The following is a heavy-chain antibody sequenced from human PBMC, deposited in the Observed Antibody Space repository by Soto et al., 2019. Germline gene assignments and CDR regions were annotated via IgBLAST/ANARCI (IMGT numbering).Heavy chain of an antibody. V-gene: IGHV1-8*01. CDR3: ARGYCSGGSCYYYYYYMDV. Sequence: GASVKVSCKASGYTFTSYDIYWVRHATGKGLEWMGWMNPNSGNTGYAQKFQGRVTMTRNTSISTAYMELSSLRSEDTAVYYCARGYCSGGSCYYYYYYMDVWGKGTTVTVSS. CDR1: GYTFTSYD. CDR2: MNPNSGNT. J-gene: IGHJ6*03. D-gene: IGHD2-15*01.